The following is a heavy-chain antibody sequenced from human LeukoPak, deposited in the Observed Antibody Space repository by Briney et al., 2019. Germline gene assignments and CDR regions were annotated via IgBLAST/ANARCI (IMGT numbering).Heavy chain of an antibody. D-gene: IGHD6-13*01. Sequence: SETLSLTCTVSGGSISSSSYYWGWIRQPPGKGLEWIGSIYYSGSTYYNPSLKSRVTISVDTSKNQFSLKLSSVTAADTAVYYCARPAQQLVLAEYFQHWGQGTLVTVSS. CDR3: ARPAQQLVLAEYFQH. V-gene: IGHV4-39*01. J-gene: IGHJ1*01. CDR2: IYYSGST. CDR1: GGSISSSSYY.